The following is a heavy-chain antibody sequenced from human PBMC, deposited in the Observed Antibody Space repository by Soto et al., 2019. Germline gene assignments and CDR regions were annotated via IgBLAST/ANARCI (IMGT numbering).Heavy chain of an antibody. V-gene: IGHV1-18*01. CDR3: ARDSPPNFPGWFDP. Sequence: ASVKVSCKASGYSFSYYGINWVRQAPGQGLEWMGWINTKTGHRNYAQKFEDRLTMTTATSTNTVYMELKRLRSDDTAVYYCARDSPPNFPGWFDPWGQGTLVTVSS. CDR1: GYSFSYYG. J-gene: IGHJ5*02. D-gene: IGHD1-1*01. CDR2: INTKTGHR.